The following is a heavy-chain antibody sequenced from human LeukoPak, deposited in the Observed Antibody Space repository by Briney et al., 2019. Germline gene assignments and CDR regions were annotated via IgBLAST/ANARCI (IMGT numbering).Heavy chain of an antibody. Sequence: ASVKVSCKASGYTFTGYYVHWVRQAPGQGLEWMGWINPNSGGTNYAQKFQGRVTMTRDTSISTAYMELSRLRSDDTAVYYCARGWDFWSGYYILDFDYWGQGTLVTVSS. J-gene: IGHJ4*02. CDR3: ARGWDFWSGYYILDFDY. V-gene: IGHV1-2*02. CDR1: GYTFTGYY. D-gene: IGHD3-3*01. CDR2: INPNSGGT.